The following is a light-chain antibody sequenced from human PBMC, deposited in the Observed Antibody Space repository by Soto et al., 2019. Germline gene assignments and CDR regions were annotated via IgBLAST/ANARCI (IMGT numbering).Light chain of an antibody. J-gene: IGLJ3*02. CDR3: SSYTGSSTPWV. CDR2: GVS. CDR1: SSDVGAYNY. V-gene: IGLV2-14*01. Sequence: QSALTQPASVSGSPGQSITISCTGTSSDVGAYNYVSWYQQHPGKAPKLMISGVSNRPSGVSNRLSGSKSGNTASLTISGLQADDEADYYCSSYTGSSTPWVFGGGTKVTVL.